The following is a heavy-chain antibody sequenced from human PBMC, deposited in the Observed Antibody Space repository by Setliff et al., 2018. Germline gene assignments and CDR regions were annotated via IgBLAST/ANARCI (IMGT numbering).Heavy chain of an antibody. CDR1: GGSISSGDYY. J-gene: IGHJ4*02. V-gene: IGHV4-31*03. CDR2: IYYSGST. CDR3: ARGGTYRYFDY. Sequence: SETLSLTCTVSGGSISSGDYYWSWIRQHPGKGLEWIGYIYYSGSTYYNPSLKSRVTISVDTSKNQFSLKLSSVTAADTAVYYCARGGTYRYFDYWGQGTLVTVSS.